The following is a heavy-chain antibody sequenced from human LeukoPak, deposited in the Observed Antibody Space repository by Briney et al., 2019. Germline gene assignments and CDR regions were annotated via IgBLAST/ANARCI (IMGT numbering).Heavy chain of an antibody. D-gene: IGHD1-26*01. CDR3: ARDGILGARLTYFDY. Sequence: GGSLRLSCAASGFTVSSNCMSRVRQAPGKGLEWVSILYCGGNTHYADSVKGRFTISRENSRNMLYLQMNSLRPEDTAVYYCARDGILGARLTYFDYWGQGTLVTVSS. CDR1: GFTVSSNC. J-gene: IGHJ4*02. V-gene: IGHV3-53*05. CDR2: LYCGGNT.